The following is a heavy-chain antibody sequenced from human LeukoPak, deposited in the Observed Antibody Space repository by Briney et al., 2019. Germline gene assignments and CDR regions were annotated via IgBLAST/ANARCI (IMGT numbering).Heavy chain of an antibody. CDR3: ARSRRFTAMSSLFDY. D-gene: IGHD5-18*01. CDR2: IYYSGST. J-gene: IGHJ4*02. CDR1: GGSISSSSYY. Sequence: PSETLSLTCTVSGGSISSSSYYWGWIRQPPGTGLEWIGSIYYSGSTYYNPSLKSRVTISVDTSKNQFSLKLSSVTAADTAVYYCARSRRFTAMSSLFDYWGQGTLVTVSS. V-gene: IGHV4-39*07.